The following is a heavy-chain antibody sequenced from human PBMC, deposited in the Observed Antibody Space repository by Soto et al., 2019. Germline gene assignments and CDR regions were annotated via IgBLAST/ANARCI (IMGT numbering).Heavy chain of an antibody. Sequence: EVQLVESGGGLVQPGGSLRLSCAASGFSFRSYSMHWVRQAPGKGLVWVSRINSDGSSSTYADSVKGRFTISRDNAKNTLYLQMNSLRAEDTAVYYCARVVTHYNGSYRTIDYWGQGTLVTVSS. CDR3: ARVVTHYNGSYRTIDY. J-gene: IGHJ4*02. CDR2: INSDGSSS. CDR1: GFSFRSYS. D-gene: IGHD1-26*01. V-gene: IGHV3-74*01.